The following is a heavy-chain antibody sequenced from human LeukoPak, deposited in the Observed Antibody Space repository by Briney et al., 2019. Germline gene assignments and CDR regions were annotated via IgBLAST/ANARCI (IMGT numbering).Heavy chain of an antibody. D-gene: IGHD3-10*01. J-gene: IGHJ6*02. CDR2: INSDGSST. Sequence: GGSLRLSCAASGFTFSSYWMHWVRQAPGKGLVRVSRINSDGSSTSYADSVKGRFTISRDNAKNTLYLQMNSLRAEDTAVYYCAKIGEFPYYYYGMDVWGQGTTVTVSS. CDR1: GFTFSSYW. CDR3: AKIGEFPYYYYGMDV. V-gene: IGHV3-74*01.